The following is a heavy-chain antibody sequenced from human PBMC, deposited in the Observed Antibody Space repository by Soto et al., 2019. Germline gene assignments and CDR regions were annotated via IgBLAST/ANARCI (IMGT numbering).Heavy chain of an antibody. V-gene: IGHV4-39*01. CDR2: SYSSGTT. Sequence: SETLSLTCTVSGASISVHSYYWTWIRQPPGKGLEWIGSSYSSGTTYFDPSLKSRATISVDTSKNQFSLRLTSVTAADTAIYYCTRRYNWNDNYFDPRGPGALVTVSS. CDR1: GASISVHSYY. D-gene: IGHD1-20*01. CDR3: TRRYNWNDNYFDP. J-gene: IGHJ5*02.